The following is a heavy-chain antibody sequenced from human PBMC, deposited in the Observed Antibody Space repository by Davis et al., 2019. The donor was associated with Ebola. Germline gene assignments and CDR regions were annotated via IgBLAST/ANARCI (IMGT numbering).Heavy chain of an antibody. V-gene: IGHV1-3*01. J-gene: IGHJ6*02. CDR2: INAGNGNT. D-gene: IGHD6-6*01. Sequence: AASVKVSCKASGYTFTSYAMHWVRQAPGQRLEWMGWINAGNGNTKYSQKFQGRVTITRDTSASTAYMELSSLRSEDTAVYYCARSSIAARPGYYYGMDVWGQGTTVTVS. CDR3: ARSSIAARPGYYYGMDV. CDR1: GYTFTSYA.